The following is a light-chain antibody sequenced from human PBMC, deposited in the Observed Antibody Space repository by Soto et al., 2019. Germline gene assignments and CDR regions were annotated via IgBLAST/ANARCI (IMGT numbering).Light chain of an antibody. CDR3: TSWTSSSTYV. J-gene: IGLJ1*01. CDR1: SSDVGGYNY. CDR2: LVS. Sequence: QSALTQPASVSGSRGQSITISCTGTSSDVGGYNYVSWYQQHPDKAPKLMIYLVSNRPSGISDRFSGSKSDNTASLTISGLQAEDEADYYCTSWTSSSTYVFGTGTKLTVL. V-gene: IGLV2-14*01.